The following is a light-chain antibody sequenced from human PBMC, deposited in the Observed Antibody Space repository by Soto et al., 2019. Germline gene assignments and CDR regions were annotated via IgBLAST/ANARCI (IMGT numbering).Light chain of an antibody. J-gene: IGKJ1*01. CDR2: EAS. Sequence: ELVMTHSPATLFMSPGERGTVSGGAIQSVSSNLAGYQQKPGQAPRLLIYEASTRAADAPVRFSGSGYGRQFTLTISSLQSEDFAVYFCHQYNDGPGGTFGQGTKVDIK. V-gene: IGKV3-15*01. CDR3: HQYNDGPGGT. CDR1: QSVSSN.